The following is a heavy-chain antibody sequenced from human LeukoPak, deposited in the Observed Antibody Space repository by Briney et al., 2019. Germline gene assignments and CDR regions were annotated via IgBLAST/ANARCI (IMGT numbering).Heavy chain of an antibody. J-gene: IGHJ4*02. D-gene: IGHD6-13*01. CDR3: AAQYSSSWYTYPSDY. CDR2: ISWNSGSI. V-gene: IGHV3-9*01. CDR1: GFTFSTYI. Sequence: GGSLRLSCAASGFTFSTYIMNWVRQTPGKGLEWVSGISWNSGSIGYADSVKGRFTISRDNAKNSLYLQMNSLRAEDTALYYCAAQYSSSWYTYPSDYWGQGTLVTVSS.